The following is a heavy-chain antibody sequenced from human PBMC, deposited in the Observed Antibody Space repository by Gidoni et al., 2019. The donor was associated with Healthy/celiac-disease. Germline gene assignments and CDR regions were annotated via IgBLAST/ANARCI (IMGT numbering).Heavy chain of an antibody. CDR2: ISSSSSYI. V-gene: IGHV3-21*01. Sequence: EVQLVESGGGMVKPGGSLRLSCAASGFTFSSYSMNWVRQAPGKGREWVSSISSSSSYIYYADAVKGRFTISRDNAKNSLYLQMNSLRAEDTAVYYCARDQADRGSLGGTVTNYFWGQGTLVTVSS. CDR3: ARDQADRGSLGGTVTNYF. D-gene: IGHD4-17*01. CDR1: GFTFSSYS. J-gene: IGHJ4*02.